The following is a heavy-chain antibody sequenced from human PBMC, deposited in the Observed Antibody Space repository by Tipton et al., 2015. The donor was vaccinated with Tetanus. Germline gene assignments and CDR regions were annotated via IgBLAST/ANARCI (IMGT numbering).Heavy chain of an antibody. J-gene: IGHJ6*02. CDR3: ARAQGPFGVVNTALLGLGRDGMDV. CDR2: IWYDGSNK. Sequence: RSLRLSCAASGFTFSSYGMHWVRQAPGKGLEWVAVIWYDGSNKYYADSVKGRFTISRDNSKNTLYLQMSSLRAEDTAVYYCARAQGPFGVVNTALLGLGRDGMDVWGQGTTVTVSS. D-gene: IGHD3-3*01. V-gene: IGHV3-33*01. CDR1: GFTFSSYG.